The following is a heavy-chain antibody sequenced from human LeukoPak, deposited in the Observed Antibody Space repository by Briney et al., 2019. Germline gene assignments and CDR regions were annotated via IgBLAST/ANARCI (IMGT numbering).Heavy chain of an antibody. CDR1: GGSTGSSTSY. J-gene: IGHJ4*02. Sequence: PSETLSLTCTVSGGSTGSSTSYWGWIRQPPGKGLEWIGSVFHSGTTYYNPSLKSRITISVDTSKNQFSLRLSSVTAADTAVYYCARRDSSGRNPVLDYWGQGTLVTVSS. CDR2: VFHSGTT. CDR3: ARRDSSGRNPVLDY. D-gene: IGHD2-15*01. V-gene: IGHV4-39*01.